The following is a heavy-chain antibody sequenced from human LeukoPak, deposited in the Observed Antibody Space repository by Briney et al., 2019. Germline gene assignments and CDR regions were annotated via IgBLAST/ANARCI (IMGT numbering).Heavy chain of an antibody. J-gene: IGHJ3*02. CDR1: GYTFTSYA. Sequence: ASVKVSCKASGYTFTSYAMHWVRQAPGQRLEWMGWINAGNGNTKYSQKFQGRVTITRDTSASTAYMELSSLRSEDTAVYYCAILGYCSSTSCSSYNWNYMDAFDIWGQGTMVTVSS. D-gene: IGHD2-2*01. CDR3: AILGYCSSTSCSSYNWNYMDAFDI. CDR2: INAGNGNT. V-gene: IGHV1-3*01.